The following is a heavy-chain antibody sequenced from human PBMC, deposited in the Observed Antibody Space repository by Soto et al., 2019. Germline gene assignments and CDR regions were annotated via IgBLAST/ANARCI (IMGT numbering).Heavy chain of an antibody. D-gene: IGHD3-3*01. V-gene: IGHV4-30-4*01. CDR1: GGSISSGDYY. CDR3: ARALFWSGYYFDY. CDR2: IYYSGST. Sequence: SETLSLTCTVSGGSISSGDYYWSWIHQPPGKGLEWIGYIYYSGSTYYNPSLKSRVTISVDTSKNQFSLKLSSVTAADTAVYYCARALFWSGYYFDYWGQGTLVTVSS. J-gene: IGHJ4*02.